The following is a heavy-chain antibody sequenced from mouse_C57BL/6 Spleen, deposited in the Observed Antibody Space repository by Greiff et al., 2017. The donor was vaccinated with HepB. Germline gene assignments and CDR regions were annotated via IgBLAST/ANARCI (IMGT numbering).Heavy chain of an antibody. Sequence: VQLQQPGAELVKPGASVKLSCKASGYTFTSYWMHWVKQRPGQGLEWIGMIHPNSGSTNYNEKFKSKATLTVDKSSSTAYMQLSSRTSEDSAVYYGARAGTGRSDWDCEVGGTGNTVTGAS. CDR3: ARAGTGRSDWDCEV. CDR1: GYTFTSYW. CDR2: IHPNSGST. V-gene: IGHV1-64*01. J-gene: IGHJ1*03. D-gene: IGHD3-3*01.